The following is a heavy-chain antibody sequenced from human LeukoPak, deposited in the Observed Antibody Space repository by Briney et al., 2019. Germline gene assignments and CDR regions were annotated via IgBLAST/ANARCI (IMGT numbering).Heavy chain of an antibody. CDR2: IYYSGST. D-gene: IGHD3-10*01. J-gene: IGHJ4*02. V-gene: IGHV4-39*01. CDR3: ARTRYYYNSRSYGAPYYFDY. CDR1: GGSVSDYRSY. Sequence: SETLSLTCTVSGGSVSDYRSYWPWIRQPPGKGLEWIGSIYYSGSTYYNPSLKSRVTISVDTSKNQFSLKLSSVTAADTAVYYCARTRYYYNSRSYGAPYYFDYWGQGTLVTVSS.